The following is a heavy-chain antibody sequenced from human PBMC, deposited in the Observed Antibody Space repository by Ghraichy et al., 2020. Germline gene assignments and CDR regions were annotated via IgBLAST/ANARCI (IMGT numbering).Heavy chain of an antibody. J-gene: IGHJ4*02. V-gene: IGHV3-23*01. CDR3: AKELASSSDVY. Sequence: GGSLRLSCAASGFTFSDYAMNWVRQVPGKGLEWVSTIRSSGGRTFYTDSVKGRFTISRDNAKSTIYLQMNSLRVEDTAVYYCAKELASSSDVYWGQGTLVTVSS. CDR1: GFTFSDYA. D-gene: IGHD6-13*01. CDR2: IRSSGGRT.